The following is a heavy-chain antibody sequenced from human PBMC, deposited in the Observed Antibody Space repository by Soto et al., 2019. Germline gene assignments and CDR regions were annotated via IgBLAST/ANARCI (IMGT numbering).Heavy chain of an antibody. Sequence: PGESLKISCKGSGYSFTSYWIGWVRQMPGKGLEWMGIIYPGDSDTRYSPSFQGQVTISADKSISTAYLQWSSLKASDTAMYYCARQRPDMVRGVAAFDYWGQGTLVTVSS. CDR1: GYSFTSYW. CDR3: ARQRPDMVRGVAAFDY. CDR2: IYPGDSDT. J-gene: IGHJ4*02. D-gene: IGHD3-10*01. V-gene: IGHV5-51*01.